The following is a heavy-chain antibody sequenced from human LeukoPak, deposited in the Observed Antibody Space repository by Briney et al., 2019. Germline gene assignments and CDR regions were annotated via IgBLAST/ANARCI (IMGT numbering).Heavy chain of an antibody. V-gene: IGHV1-24*01. J-gene: IGHJ5*02. CDR2: FDPEDGET. CDR1: GYTLTELS. CDR3: ARDRYYDFAGLWWFDP. Sequence: ASVKVSCKVSGYTLTELSMHWVRQAPGKGLEWMGGFDPEDGETIYAQKFQGRVTMTEDTSTDTAYMELSSLRSEDTAVYYCARDRYYDFAGLWWFDPWGQGTLVTVSS. D-gene: IGHD3-3*01.